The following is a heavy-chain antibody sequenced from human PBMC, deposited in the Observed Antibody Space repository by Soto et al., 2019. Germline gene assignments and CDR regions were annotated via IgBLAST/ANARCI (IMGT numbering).Heavy chain of an antibody. CDR1: GGSISSYY. D-gene: IGHD3-10*01. CDR2: IYYSGST. Sequence: SETLSLTCTVSGGSISSYYWSWIRQPPGKGLEWIGYIYYSGSTYYNPSLKSRVTISVDTSKNQFSLKLSSVTAADTAVYYCARLLRRKRITMVRGVTLFDYWGQGTLVTVSS. CDR3: ARLLRRKRITMVRGVTLFDY. J-gene: IGHJ4*02. V-gene: IGHV4-59*04.